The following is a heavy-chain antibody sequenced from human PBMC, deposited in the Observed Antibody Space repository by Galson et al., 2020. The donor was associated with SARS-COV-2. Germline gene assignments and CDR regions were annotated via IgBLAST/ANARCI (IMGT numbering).Heavy chain of an antibody. V-gene: IGHV1-46*01. CDR3: ARDPTNTMTTVTTSYYYYYGMDV. J-gene: IGHJ6*02. D-gene: IGHD4-4*01. CDR1: GYTFTSYY. Sequence: ASVKVSCKASGYTFTSYYMHWVRQAPGQGLEWMGIINPSGGSTSYAQKFQGRVTMTRDTSTSTVYMELSSLRSEDTAVYYCARDPTNTMTTVTTSYYYYYGMDVWGQGTTVTVSS. CDR2: INPSGGST.